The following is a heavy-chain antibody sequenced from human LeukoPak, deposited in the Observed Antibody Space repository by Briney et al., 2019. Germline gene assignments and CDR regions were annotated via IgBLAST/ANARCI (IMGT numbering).Heavy chain of an antibody. CDR3: TRDPLRYLRVGHYDY. D-gene: IGHD3-9*01. J-gene: IGHJ4*02. Sequence: GGSLRLSCAASGFTFSTSAMNWVRQVPGRGLEWVSSIDYDSSHIYYAASVRGRFTISRDNARDSVYLQMDSLRVEDTAVYYCTRDPLRYLRVGHYDYWGQGTLVAVSS. CDR1: GFTFSTSA. V-gene: IGHV3-21*01. CDR2: IDYDSSHI.